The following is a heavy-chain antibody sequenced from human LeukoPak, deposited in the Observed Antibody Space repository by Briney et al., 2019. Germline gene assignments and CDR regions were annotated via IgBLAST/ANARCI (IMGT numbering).Heavy chain of an antibody. CDR1: GFIFSSYS. V-gene: IGHV3-21*01. D-gene: IGHD3-10*02. Sequence: GGSLRLSCVASGFIFSSYSMNWVRQAPGKGLGWVSSISSSSSYIYYADSVKGRFTIFRDNAKNSLYLQMNSLRAEDTAVYYCAELGITMIGGVWGKGTTVTISS. CDR2: ISSSSSYI. CDR3: AELGITMIGGV. J-gene: IGHJ6*04.